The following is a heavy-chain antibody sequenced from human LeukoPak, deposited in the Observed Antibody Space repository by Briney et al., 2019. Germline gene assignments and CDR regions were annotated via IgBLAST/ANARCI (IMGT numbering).Heavy chain of an antibody. V-gene: IGHV5-51*01. CDR1: GYRFTSYW. D-gene: IGHD3-22*01. J-gene: IGHJ4*02. Sequence: GESLKISCKGSGYRFTSYWIGWVRQMPGKGLEWMGIIYPGDSDTKYSPSFQGQVTISADKSISTAYLQWSSLKASDTAMYYCARSTSPRYYYDSSGSYYFDYWGQGTLVTVSS. CDR3: ARSTSPRYYYDSSGSYYFDY. CDR2: IYPGDSDT.